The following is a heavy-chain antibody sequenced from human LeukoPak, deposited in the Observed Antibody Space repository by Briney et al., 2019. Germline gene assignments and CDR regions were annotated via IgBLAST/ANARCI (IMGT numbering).Heavy chain of an antibody. Sequence: PSETLSLTCTVSGGSISSHYWSWIRQPPGKGLEWIGYIYYSGSTNYNPSLKSRVTISVDTSKNQSSLKLSSVTAADTAVYYCARVKRDYDILTGYYNSAFDYWGQGTLVTVSS. CDR2: IYYSGST. D-gene: IGHD3-9*01. J-gene: IGHJ4*02. V-gene: IGHV4-59*08. CDR3: ARVKRDYDILTGYYNSAFDY. CDR1: GGSISSHY.